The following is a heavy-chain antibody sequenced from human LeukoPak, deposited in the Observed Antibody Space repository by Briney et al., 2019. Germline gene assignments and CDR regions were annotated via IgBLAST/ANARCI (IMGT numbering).Heavy chain of an antibody. V-gene: IGHV4-59*01. CDR2: IYYSGST. CDR1: GGSISTYY. Sequence: SETLSLTCTVSGGSISTYYWSWIRQPPGKGLEWIGYIYYSGSTNYNPSLKSRVTISVDTSKNQFSLKLSSVTAADTAVYYCARGPPLEYYSDYWGQGTLVTVSS. J-gene: IGHJ4*02. CDR3: ARGPPLEYYSDY.